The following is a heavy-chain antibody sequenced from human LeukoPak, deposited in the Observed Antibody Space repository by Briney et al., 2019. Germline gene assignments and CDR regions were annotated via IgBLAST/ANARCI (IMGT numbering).Heavy chain of an antibody. V-gene: IGHV3-66*01. Sequence: PGGSLRLSCAASGFTVGNNYMNWVRQAPGKGLEWVSLIFSHGETSYADSVKGRFTISRDNSKNTLYLQMNSLRAEDTAVYYCAKNGYSYGQGSRVYWGQGTLVTVSS. CDR3: AKNGYSYGQGSRVY. J-gene: IGHJ4*02. D-gene: IGHD5-18*01. CDR1: GFTVGNNY. CDR2: IFSHGET.